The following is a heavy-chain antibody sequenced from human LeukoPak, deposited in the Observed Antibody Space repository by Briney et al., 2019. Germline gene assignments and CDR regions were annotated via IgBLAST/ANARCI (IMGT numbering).Heavy chain of an antibody. CDR2: IYNGGST. CDR3: ARVTSMVRGVTPPYYFDY. CDR1: GFTVSSNY. V-gene: IGHV3-66*01. D-gene: IGHD3-10*01. Sequence: PGGSLRLSCAASGFTVSSNYMSWVRQAPGKGLEWVSVIYNGGSTYYADSVKGRFTISRDNSKNTLYLQMNSLRAEDTAVYYCARVTSMVRGVTPPYYFDYWGQGTLVTVSS. J-gene: IGHJ4*02.